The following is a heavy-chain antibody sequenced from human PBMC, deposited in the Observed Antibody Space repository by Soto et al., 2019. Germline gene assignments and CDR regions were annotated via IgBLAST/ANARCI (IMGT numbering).Heavy chain of an antibody. CDR2: IKSKTDGGTT. J-gene: IGHJ3*02. CDR3: TTAYCGGDCYSQYAFDI. CDR1: GFTFSNAW. V-gene: IGHV3-15*01. Sequence: PGGSLTLSCAASGFTFSNAWMSWVRQAPGKGLEWVGRIKSKTDGGTTDYAAPVKGRFTISRDDSKNTLYLQMNRLKTEDTAVYYCTTAYCGGDCYSQYAFDIWGQGTMVTVSS. D-gene: IGHD2-21*02.